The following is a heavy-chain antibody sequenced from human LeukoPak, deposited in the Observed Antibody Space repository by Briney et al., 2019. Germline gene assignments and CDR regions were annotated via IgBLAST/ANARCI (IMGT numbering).Heavy chain of an antibody. Sequence: SETLSLTCAVSGGSISSGGYSWSWIRQPPGKGLEWIGYIYHSGSTYHNPSLKSRVTISVDRSKNQFSLKLSSVTAADTAVYYCARSSVAAAGYFDYWGQGTLVTVSS. J-gene: IGHJ4*02. CDR2: IYHSGST. V-gene: IGHV4-30-2*01. D-gene: IGHD6-13*01. CDR3: ARSSVAAAGYFDY. CDR1: GGSISSGGYS.